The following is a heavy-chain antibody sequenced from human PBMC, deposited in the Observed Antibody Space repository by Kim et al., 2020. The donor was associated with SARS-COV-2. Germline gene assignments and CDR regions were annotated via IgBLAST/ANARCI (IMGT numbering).Heavy chain of an antibody. J-gene: IGHJ4*02. D-gene: IGHD3-10*01. CDR3: TTGETMVRGDPFDY. Sequence: GGSLRLSCAASGFTFSNAWMSWVRQAPGKGLEWVGRIKSKTDGGTTDYAAPVKGRFTISRDYSKNTLYLQMNSLKTEDTAVYYCTTGETMVRGDPFDYWGQGTLVTVSS. V-gene: IGHV3-15*01. CDR1: GFTFSNAW. CDR2: IKSKTDGGTT.